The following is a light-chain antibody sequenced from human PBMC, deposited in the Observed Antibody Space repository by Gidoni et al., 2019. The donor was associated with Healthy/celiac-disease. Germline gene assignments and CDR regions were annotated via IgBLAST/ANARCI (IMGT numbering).Light chain of an antibody. V-gene: IGKV1-39*01. Sequence: DIQMTQSPSSLSASVGDRVTITCRASQSNSSYLNWYQQKPGKAPKLLIYAASSLQSGVPSRFSGSGSGTDFTLTSSSLQPEDFATYYCQQSYSTPPYTFGQGTRLEIK. J-gene: IGKJ2*01. CDR3: QQSYSTPPYT. CDR2: AAS. CDR1: QSNSSY.